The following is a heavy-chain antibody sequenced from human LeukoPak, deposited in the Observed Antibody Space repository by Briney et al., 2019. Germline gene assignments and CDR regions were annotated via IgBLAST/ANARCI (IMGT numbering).Heavy chain of an antibody. Sequence: PGGSLRLTCAASGFTSSNYAMSWVRQAPGQGLEWVSSVSDSNGSTYYADSVKGRFTISRDNSKNRLYLQMNSLRAEDTAVYYCAKRPHGQWLAFDYWGQGTLVTVSS. V-gene: IGHV3-23*01. D-gene: IGHD6-19*01. CDR3: AKRPHGQWLAFDY. J-gene: IGHJ4*02. CDR2: VSDSNGST. CDR1: GFTSSNYA.